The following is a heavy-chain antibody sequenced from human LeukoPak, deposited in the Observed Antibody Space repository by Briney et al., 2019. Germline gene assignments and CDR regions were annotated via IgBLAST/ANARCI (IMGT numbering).Heavy chain of an antibody. D-gene: IGHD3-22*01. CDR1: GFTFSNYW. V-gene: IGHV3-7*01. CDR2: IKRNGSEK. CDR3: ATQLGAFYYDSSGYLPPY. J-gene: IGHJ4*02. Sequence: GGSLRLSCAASGFTFSNYWMSWVRQAPGKGLEWVANIKRNGSEKYYVDSVTGRFTLSRDNTKNSLYLQMDSLRAEDTAVYYCATQLGAFYYDSSGYLPPYWGQGTLVTVSS.